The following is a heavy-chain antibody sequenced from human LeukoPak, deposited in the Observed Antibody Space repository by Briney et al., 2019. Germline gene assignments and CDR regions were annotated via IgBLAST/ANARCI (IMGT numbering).Heavy chain of an antibody. Sequence: GASVKVSCKASGYTFTGYYMHWVRQAPGQGLEWMGWINPNSGGTNYAQKFQGRVTMTRDTSISTAYMELSRLRSDDTAVYYCARGRALSRNWFDPWGQGTRVTVSS. J-gene: IGHJ5*02. CDR2: INPNSGGT. CDR3: ARGRALSRNWFDP. V-gene: IGHV1-2*02. CDR1: GYTFTGYY. D-gene: IGHD6-13*01.